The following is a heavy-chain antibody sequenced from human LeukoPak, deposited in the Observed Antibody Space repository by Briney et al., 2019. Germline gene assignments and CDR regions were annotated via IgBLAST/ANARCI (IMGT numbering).Heavy chain of an antibody. J-gene: IGHJ4*02. D-gene: IGHD2-15*01. CDR2: IKPNSGGT. V-gene: IGHV1-2*02. CDR1: GYTFTGYY. CDR3: ARGGLRLSGGGFDY. Sequence: GASVKVSCKASGYTFTGYYMHWVRQAPGQGREWMGWIKPNSGGTNYAQKFQGRVTMTRDTSISTDYMELSRLRSDDTAVYYFARGGLRLSGGGFDYWGQGTLVTVSS.